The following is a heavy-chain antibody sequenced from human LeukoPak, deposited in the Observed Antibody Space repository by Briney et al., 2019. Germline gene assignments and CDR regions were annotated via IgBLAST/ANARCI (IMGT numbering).Heavy chain of an antibody. V-gene: IGHV4-4*07. J-gene: IGHJ6*03. CDR3: ARDVKLWFGEYYYYYYMDV. CDR1: GGSISSYY. CDR2: IYTSGST. Sequence: SETLSLTCTVSGGSISSYYWSWIRQPAGKGLEWIGRIYTSGSTNYNPSLKSRDTMSVDTSKNQFSLKLSSVTAADTAVYYCARDVKLWFGEYYYYYYMDVWGKGTTVTVSS. D-gene: IGHD3-10*01.